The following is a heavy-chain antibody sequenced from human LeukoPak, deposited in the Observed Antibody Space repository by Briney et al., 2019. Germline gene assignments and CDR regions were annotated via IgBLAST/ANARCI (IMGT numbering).Heavy chain of an antibody. J-gene: IGHJ6*02. V-gene: IGHV3-48*03. CDR1: GFTFSSYE. D-gene: IGHD3-22*01. CDR2: ISSSGSTV. Sequence: GGSLRLSCAASGFTFSSYEMNWVRQAPGKGLEWGSYISSSGSTVYYADSVKGRFTTSRDNAKSSLYLQMNSLRAEDTAVYYCARAVGYYDSSGYYYPQIYYYGMDVWGQGTTVTVSS. CDR3: ARAVGYYDSSGYYYPQIYYYGMDV.